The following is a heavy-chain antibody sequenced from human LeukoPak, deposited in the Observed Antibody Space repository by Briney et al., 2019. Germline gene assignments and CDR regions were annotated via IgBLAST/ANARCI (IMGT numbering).Heavy chain of an antibody. J-gene: IGHJ5*02. Sequence: ASVKVSCKASGYTFTSYGISWVRQAPGQGLEWMGWISAYNGNTNYAQKLQGRVTMTTDTSTSTAYMGLRSLRSDDTAVYYCARVFDIVATDGNWFDPWGQGTLVTVSS. CDR1: GYTFTSYG. D-gene: IGHD5-12*01. CDR2: ISAYNGNT. CDR3: ARVFDIVATDGNWFDP. V-gene: IGHV1-18*01.